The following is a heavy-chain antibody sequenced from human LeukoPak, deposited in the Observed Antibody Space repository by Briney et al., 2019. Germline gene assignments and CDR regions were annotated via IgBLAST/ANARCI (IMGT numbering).Heavy chain of an antibody. J-gene: IGHJ4*02. Sequence: ASVKVSCKASGYTFTGYYMHWVRQAPGQGLEWMGWINPNSGGTNYAQKFQGRVTMTRDTSISTAYMELSRLRSDDTAVYYCARSWRFCSGDSCYPIDYWGQGTLVTVSS. V-gene: IGHV1-2*02. CDR3: ARSWRFCSGDSCYPIDY. CDR2: INPNSGGT. D-gene: IGHD2-15*01. CDR1: GYTFTGYY.